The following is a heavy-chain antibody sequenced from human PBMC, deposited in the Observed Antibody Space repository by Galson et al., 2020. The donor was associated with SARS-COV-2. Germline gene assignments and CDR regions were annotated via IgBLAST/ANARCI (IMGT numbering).Heavy chain of an antibody. V-gene: IGHV1-18*01. J-gene: IGHJ6*03. CDR1: GYTSTSYG. Sequence: ASVKVSCKATGYTSTSYGISWVRQAPGQGLEWMGWISAYNGNTNYAQKLQGRVTMTTDTSTSTAYMELRSLRSDDTAVYYCARAYCGGDCYGTRLYYYYYYMDVWGKGTTVTVSS. D-gene: IGHD2-21*01. CDR3: ARAYCGGDCYGTRLYYYYYYMDV. CDR2: ISAYNGNT.